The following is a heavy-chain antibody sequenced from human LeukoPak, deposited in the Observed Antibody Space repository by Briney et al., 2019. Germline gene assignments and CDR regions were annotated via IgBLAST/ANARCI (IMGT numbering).Heavy chain of an antibody. CDR3: AKGVYCGWYYFDY. CDR1: GFTFSSYA. CDR2: ISGSGAST. D-gene: IGHD6-19*01. Sequence: GGSLRLSCAAPGFTFSSYAMSWVRQAPGKGLEWVSAISGSGASTYYADSVKGRFTISRDNSKNTLYLQMNSLRAEDTGVYYCAKGVYCGWYYFDYWGQGTLVTVSS. J-gene: IGHJ4*02. V-gene: IGHV3-23*01.